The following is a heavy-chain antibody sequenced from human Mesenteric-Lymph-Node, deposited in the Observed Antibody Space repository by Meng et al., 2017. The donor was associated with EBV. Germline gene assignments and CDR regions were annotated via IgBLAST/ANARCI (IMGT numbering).Heavy chain of an antibody. J-gene: IGHJ5*02. CDR2: IFWDDDK. CDR1: GFSLSTSEEG. V-gene: IGHV2-5*02. Sequence: QITLKESGPTLVKPTQTLTLTCTLSGFSLSTSEEGVGWIRHPPGKALEWLALIFWDDDKRYSPSLKNRLTITKDTSKNQVVLTMTNMDPVDTATYYCAHRRGWFDPWGQGTLVTVSS. CDR3: AHRRGWFDP.